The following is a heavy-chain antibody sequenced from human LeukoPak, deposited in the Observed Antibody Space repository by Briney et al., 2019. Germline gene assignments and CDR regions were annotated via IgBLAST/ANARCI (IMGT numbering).Heavy chain of an antibody. J-gene: IGHJ4*02. CDR3: ARRARYSSSPGDY. CDR1: GGSISSSSYY. CDR2: IYYSGST. Sequence: SETLSLTCTVSGGSISSSSYYWGWIRQPPGKGLEWIGSIYYSGSTYYNPSLKSRVTISVDTSKNQFSLKLSSVTAADTAVYYCARRARYSSSPGDYWGQGTLVTVSS. V-gene: IGHV4-39*07. D-gene: IGHD6-6*01.